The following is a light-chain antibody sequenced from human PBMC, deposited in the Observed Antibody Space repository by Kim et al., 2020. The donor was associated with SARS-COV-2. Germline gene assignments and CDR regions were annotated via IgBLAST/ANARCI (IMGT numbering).Light chain of an antibody. CDR2: KAS. V-gene: IGKV1-5*03. J-gene: IGKJ1*01. CDR3: QQYNSYPWT. CDR1: QSISSW. Sequence: AAVGDRVTITGRASQSISSWLAWYQQKPGKAPKLLIYKASSLESVVPSRFSGSGSGTEFTLTISSLQPDDFATYYCQQYNSYPWTFGQGTKVDIK.